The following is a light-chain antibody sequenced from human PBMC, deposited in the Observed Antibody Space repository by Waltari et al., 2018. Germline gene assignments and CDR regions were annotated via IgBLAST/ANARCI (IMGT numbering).Light chain of an antibody. V-gene: IGKV4-1*01. CDR2: WAS. CDR3: HQYYNIPFT. CDR1: QSVLYSSNNKNY. J-gene: IGKJ3*01. Sequence: DIVMTQSPDSLAVSLGERATINCKSSQSVLYSSNNKNYLAWYQQKPGQPPKLLIYWASTRESGVPDRLSGSGSGTDFTLTISSLQAEDVAVYYCHQYYNIPFTFGPGTKEDIK.